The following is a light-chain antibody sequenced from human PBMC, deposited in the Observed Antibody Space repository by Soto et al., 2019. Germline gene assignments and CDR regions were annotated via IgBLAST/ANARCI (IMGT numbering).Light chain of an antibody. CDR1: QSVSSN. Sequence: EIVLTQSPGTLSLYPGARATLSCRDSQSVSSNLAWYQQTHGQAPRILIYGASTRDTDIPASFSGSGSGTEFTLTISSLQSEDFKVYYCQQYDNWPLTFGGGTKVDIK. J-gene: IGKJ4*01. V-gene: IGKV3-15*01. CDR3: QQYDNWPLT. CDR2: GAS.